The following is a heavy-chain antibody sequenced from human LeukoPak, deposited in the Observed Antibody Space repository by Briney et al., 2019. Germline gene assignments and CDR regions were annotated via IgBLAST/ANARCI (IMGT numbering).Heavy chain of an antibody. J-gene: IGHJ6*03. D-gene: IGHD2-8*01. CDR3: ARDQVVLIGSVGYYMDV. CDR2: ISAYNGNT. CDR1: GYTFTSYY. V-gene: IGHV1-18*04. Sequence: ASVKVSCKASGYTFTSYYMHWVRQAPGQGLEWMGWISAYNGNTNYAQKLQGRVTMTTDTSTSTAYMELRSLRSDDTAVYYCARDQVVLIGSVGYYMDVWGKGTTVTVSS.